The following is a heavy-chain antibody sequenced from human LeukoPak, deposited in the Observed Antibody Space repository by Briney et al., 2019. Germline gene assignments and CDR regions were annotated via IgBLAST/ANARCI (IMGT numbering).Heavy chain of an antibody. D-gene: IGHD2-2*02. Sequence: ASVKVSCKASGYTFTIYHMHWERQAPGQGLEWMGWINPNSGATSYAQRFQGRVTMTRDTSISTAYMELSGLTSDDTAVYYCARNPPYCTSTSCYNDYWGQGTLVTVSS. J-gene: IGHJ4*02. CDR1: GYTFTIYH. V-gene: IGHV1-2*02. CDR3: ARNPPYCTSTSCYNDY. CDR2: INPNSGAT.